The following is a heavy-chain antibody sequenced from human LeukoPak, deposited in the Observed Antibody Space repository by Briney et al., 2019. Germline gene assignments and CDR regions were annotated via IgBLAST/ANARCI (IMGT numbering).Heavy chain of an antibody. J-gene: IGHJ6*02. CDR3: ARLFPFGSYYFGHYYYGMDV. CDR2: IYYSGST. CDR1: GGSISSYY. V-gene: IGHV4-59*08. Sequence: SETLSLTCTVSGGSISSYYWSWIRQPPGKGLEWIGYIYYSGSTNYNPSLKSRVTISVDTSKNQFSLKLSSVTAADTAVYYCARLFPFGSYYFGHYYYGMDVWGQGTTVTVSS. D-gene: IGHD1-26*01.